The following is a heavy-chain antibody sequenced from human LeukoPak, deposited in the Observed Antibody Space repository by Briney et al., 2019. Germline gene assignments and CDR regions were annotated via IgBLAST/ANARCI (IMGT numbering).Heavy chain of an antibody. D-gene: IGHD2-8*01. CDR2: IKQDGSEK. Sequence: GGFLRLSCAVSGFTFSSYWMNWVRQAPGKGLEWVANIKQDGSEKNYVDSVKGRFTISRDNAKSSLFLQMNDLRAEDTAVYYCAKGGRGNGEVYWGQGTLVTVSS. V-gene: IGHV3-7*01. CDR1: GFTFSSYW. J-gene: IGHJ4*02. CDR3: AKGGRGNGEVY.